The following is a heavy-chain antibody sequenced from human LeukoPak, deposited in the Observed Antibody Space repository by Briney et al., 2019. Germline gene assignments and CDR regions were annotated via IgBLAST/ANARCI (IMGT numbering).Heavy chain of an antibody. CDR1: IFNFRDYY. CDR3: ATRCYYGSGPGTGVAFDF. V-gene: IGHV3-11*06. CDR2: ISSSSSYT. J-gene: IGHJ3*01. D-gene: IGHD3-10*01. Sequence: GGSLRLSCSPSIFNFRDYYMSWIRQAPGKGLEWVSYISSSSSYTNYADSVKGRFTISRDNAKNSLYLQMNSLRAEDTAVYYCATRCYYGSGPGTGVAFDFWGQGTMVTVSS.